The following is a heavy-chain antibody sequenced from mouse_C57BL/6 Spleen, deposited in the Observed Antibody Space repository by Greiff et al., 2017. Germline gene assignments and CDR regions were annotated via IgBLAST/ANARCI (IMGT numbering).Heavy chain of an antibody. V-gene: IGHV1-4*01. Sequence: QVQLQQSGAELARPGASVKMSCKASGYTFTSYTMHWVKQRPGQGLEWIGYINPSSGYTKYNQKFKDKATLTADKSSSTAYMQLSSLTSEDSAVYYCARRGYGSSYIGYWGQGTTLTVSS. CDR1: GYTFTSYT. CDR3: ARRGYGSSYIGY. CDR2: INPSSGYT. D-gene: IGHD1-1*01. J-gene: IGHJ2*01.